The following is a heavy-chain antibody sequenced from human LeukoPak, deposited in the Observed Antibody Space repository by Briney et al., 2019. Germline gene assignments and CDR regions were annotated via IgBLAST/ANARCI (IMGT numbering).Heavy chain of an antibody. D-gene: IGHD3-10*01. V-gene: IGHV3-21*01. CDR3: ARVPGDSGSYLWWFDL. CDR2: INKCGGFM. J-gene: IGHJ5*02. Sequence: GGSLRLSCAASGFTFTIHAMNWVRQAPGKGLEWVASINKCGGFMKYADSVKGRFTISRDNAKNSLFLQMSSLRAEDTAVYYCARVPGDSGSYLWWFDLWGQGTLVTVSS. CDR1: GFTFTIHA.